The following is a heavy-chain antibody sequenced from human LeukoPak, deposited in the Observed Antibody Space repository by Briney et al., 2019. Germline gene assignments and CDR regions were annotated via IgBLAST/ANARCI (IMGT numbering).Heavy chain of an antibody. CDR1: GGSITSSSYY. V-gene: IGHV4-39*01. J-gene: IGHJ3*02. CDR3: ARLMSRGRWLQFGDAFDI. D-gene: IGHD5-24*01. Sequence: LSETLSLTCTVSGGSITSSSYYWSWIRQPPGRGLEWMGTIYYSGTTYYSPSLKSRVAIFVDRANDLFSLKLSSVTAADTAVYYCARLMSRGRWLQFGDAFDIWGQGTMVTVSS. CDR2: IYYSGTT.